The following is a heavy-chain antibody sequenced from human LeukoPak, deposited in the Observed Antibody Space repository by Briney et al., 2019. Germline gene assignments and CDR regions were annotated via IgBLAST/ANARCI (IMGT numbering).Heavy chain of an antibody. Sequence: PSETLSLXCTVSGGSISSSSYYWGWIRQPPGKGLEWIGSIYYSGSTYYNPSLKSRVTISVDTSKNQFSLKLSSVTAADTAVYYCARLRPSQGYWGQGTLVTVSS. CDR3: ARLRPSQGY. V-gene: IGHV4-39*01. CDR2: IYYSGST. CDR1: GGSISSSSYY. J-gene: IGHJ4*02.